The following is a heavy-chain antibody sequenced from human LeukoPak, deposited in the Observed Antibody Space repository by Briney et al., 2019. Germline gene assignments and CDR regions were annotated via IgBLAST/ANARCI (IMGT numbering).Heavy chain of an antibody. D-gene: IGHD1-7*01. CDR3: VRVGNYREFDY. Sequence: GGSLRLSCAASGFTFSNYALHWVRQAPGKGLEYVSAISSNGDATFYANSVKGRFTISRDNSKNTLYLQMGSLRAEDMAVYYCVRVGNYREFDYWGQGTLVTVSS. CDR2: ISSNGDAT. V-gene: IGHV3-64*01. J-gene: IGHJ4*02. CDR1: GFTFSNYA.